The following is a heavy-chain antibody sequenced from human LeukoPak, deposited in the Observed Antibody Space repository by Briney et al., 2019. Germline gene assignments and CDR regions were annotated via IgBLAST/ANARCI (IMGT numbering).Heavy chain of an antibody. CDR3: AKEPPILRWSFDY. V-gene: IGHV3-23*01. J-gene: IGHJ4*02. Sequence: GGSLRLSCAASGFTFSTYAMSWVRRTPGKGLEWVSAITGPGGSTYYADSVKGRFTISRDNSKNTLYLQMNSLRAEDTAVYYCAKEPPILRWSFDYWGQGTLITVSS. CDR1: GFTFSTYA. CDR2: ITGPGGST. D-gene: IGHD4-23*01.